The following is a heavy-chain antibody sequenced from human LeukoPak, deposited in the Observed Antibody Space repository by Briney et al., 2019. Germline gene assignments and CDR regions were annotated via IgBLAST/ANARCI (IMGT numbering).Heavy chain of an antibody. D-gene: IGHD2-15*01. J-gene: IGHJ4*02. CDR3: ARDTPRYCSGGSCYRYWYFDY. CDR2: INHSGST. Sequence: SETLSLTCAVYGGSFSGYYWSWIRQPPGKGLEWIGEINHSGSTNYNPSLKSRVTISVDTSKNQFSLKLSSVTAADTAVYYCARDTPRYCSGGSCYRYWYFDYWGQGTLVTVSS. V-gene: IGHV4-34*01. CDR1: GGSFSGYY.